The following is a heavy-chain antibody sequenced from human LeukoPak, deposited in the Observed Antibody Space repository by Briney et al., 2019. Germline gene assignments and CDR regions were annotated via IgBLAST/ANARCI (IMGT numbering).Heavy chain of an antibody. CDR2: IKQDGSEK. CDR3: VREMGLSDAFDI. V-gene: IGHV3-7*01. Sequence: PGGSLRLSCAASAFTISTYWMSWVRRAPGKGLEWVANIKQDGSEKYYVDSVKGRFTISRDNAKNSLYLQMNSLRAEDMAVYYCVREMGLSDAFDIWGQGTMVTVSS. CDR1: AFTISTYW. J-gene: IGHJ3*02. D-gene: IGHD3-16*02.